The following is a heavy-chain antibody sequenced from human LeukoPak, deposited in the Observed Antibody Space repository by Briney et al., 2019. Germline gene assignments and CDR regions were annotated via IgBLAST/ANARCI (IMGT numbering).Heavy chain of an antibody. D-gene: IGHD2-15*01. CDR2: ISAYNGNT. V-gene: IGHV1-18*01. J-gene: IGHJ4*02. CDR3: ARNMKYCSGGSCYFDY. CDR1: GYTFTSYG. Sequence: ASVKVSCKASGYTFTSYGISWVRQAPGQGLEWMGWISAYNGNTNYAQKLQGRVTMTTDTSTSTAYMELMSLRSDDTAVYYCARNMKYCSGGSCYFDYWGQGTLVTVSS.